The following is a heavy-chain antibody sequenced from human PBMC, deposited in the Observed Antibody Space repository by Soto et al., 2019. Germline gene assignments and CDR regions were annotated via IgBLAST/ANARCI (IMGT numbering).Heavy chain of an antibody. D-gene: IGHD2-8*01. J-gene: IGHJ3*01. Sequence: EVQLLESGGGLVQPGGSLRLSCAASGFTFSRYAMSWVRQAPGKGLERVSAISGSGADSYDSDSVKGRFIISRDKSKNPRIRQMTALGAGATAVYYCSKGTGVLSPTGAAFVVWGQGTLVTVPS. CDR1: GFTFSRYA. CDR3: SKGTGVLSPTGAAFVV. CDR2: ISGSGADS. V-gene: IGHV3-23*01.